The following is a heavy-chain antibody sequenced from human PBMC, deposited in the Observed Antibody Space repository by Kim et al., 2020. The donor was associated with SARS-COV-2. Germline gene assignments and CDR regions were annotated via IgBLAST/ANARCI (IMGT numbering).Heavy chain of an antibody. V-gene: IGHV3-23*01. J-gene: IGHJ5*02. Sequence: GGSLRLSCAASGFTFSNYAMTWVRQAPGTGLEWVSSICGVGGDTYYADSMKGRFTISRDNSKNTLYLQMNGLRVEDTAIYYCAKGTSSSCYTASESWCQG. CDR1: GFTFSNYA. CDR2: ICGVGGDT. CDR3: AKGTSSSCYTASES. D-gene: IGHD6-13*01.